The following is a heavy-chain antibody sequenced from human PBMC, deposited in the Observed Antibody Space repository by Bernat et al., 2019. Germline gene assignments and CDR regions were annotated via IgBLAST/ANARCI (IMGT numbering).Heavy chain of an antibody. CDR2: IYYSGTT. J-gene: IGHJ4*02. D-gene: IGHD3-10*01. CDR1: GGSISSSSYY. Sequence: QLQLQESGPGLVKPSETLSLTCTVSGGSISSSSYYWGWIRQPPGKGLEWIGSIYYSGTTYYNPSLKSRDTIYEDTSKNQFSLKLCSVTYADTAVYYSARQAGYYNGSGAYYNGNFHYRGQGALVTVSS. CDR3: ARQAGYYNGSGAYYNGNFHY. V-gene: IGHV4-39*01.